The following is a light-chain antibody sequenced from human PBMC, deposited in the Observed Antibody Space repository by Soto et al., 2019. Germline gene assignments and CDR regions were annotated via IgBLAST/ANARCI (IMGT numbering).Light chain of an antibody. CDR3: SSFTSSTTYV. CDR1: SSDVGNYNY. Sequence: QSVVTQSPSVSGSPGQSITISCTGTSSDVGNYNYVSWYQQHPGEVPKLIIFNVNNRPSGVSNRFSGSKSGNTASLTISGLQAEDEADYYCSSFTSSTTYVFGTGTKVT. CDR2: NVN. V-gene: IGLV2-14*01. J-gene: IGLJ1*01.